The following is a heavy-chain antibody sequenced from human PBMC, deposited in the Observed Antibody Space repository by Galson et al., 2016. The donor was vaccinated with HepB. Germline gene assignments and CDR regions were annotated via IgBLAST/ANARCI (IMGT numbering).Heavy chain of an antibody. CDR3: AKEYSSFFDS. CDR2: ISSGGDAT. CDR1: GFTLTTYA. J-gene: IGHJ4*02. D-gene: IGHD6-19*01. V-gene: IGHV3-23*01. Sequence: SLRLSCAASGFTLTTYALSWVRQAPGKGLEWVSAISSGGDATYYTDSVQGRFSISRDNSKNMLYLQMNSLRAEDTAVYFCAKEYSSFFDSWGQGTLVTVSS.